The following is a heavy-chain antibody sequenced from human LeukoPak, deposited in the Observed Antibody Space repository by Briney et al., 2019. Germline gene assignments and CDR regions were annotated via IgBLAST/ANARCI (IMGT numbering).Heavy chain of an antibody. CDR1: GFTFSSYG. D-gene: IGHD6-19*01. CDR2: ISYDGSNK. Sequence: AGGSLRLSCAASGFTFSSYGMHWVRQAPGKGLEWVAVISYDGSNKYYADSVKGRFTISRDNSKNTLYLQMNSLRAEDTAVYYCAKDRPIAVADQGYYFDYWGQGTLVTVSS. V-gene: IGHV3-30*18. CDR3: AKDRPIAVADQGYYFDY. J-gene: IGHJ4*02.